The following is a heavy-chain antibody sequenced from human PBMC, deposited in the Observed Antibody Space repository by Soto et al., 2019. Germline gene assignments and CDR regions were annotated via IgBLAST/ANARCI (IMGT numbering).Heavy chain of an antibody. CDR3: ARAGLYSSGWSNWFDP. V-gene: IGHV4-59*01. D-gene: IGHD6-19*01. CDR2: IYYSGST. J-gene: IGHJ5*02. Sequence: SETLSLTCTVSGGSISSYYWSWIRQPPGKGLEWIGYIYYSGSTNYNPSLKSRVTISVDTSKNQFSLKLSSVTAADTAVYYCARAGLYSSGWSNWFDPWGQGIQVTVSS. CDR1: GGSISSYY.